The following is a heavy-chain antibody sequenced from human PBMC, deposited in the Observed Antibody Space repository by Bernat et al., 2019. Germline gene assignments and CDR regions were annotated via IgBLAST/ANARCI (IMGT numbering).Heavy chain of an antibody. CDR3: VKDNANWAFDY. V-gene: IGHV3-43*02. J-gene: IGHJ4*02. CDR1: GFIFHVYV. Sequence: EVQLVESGGGVVQPGGSLRLSCAPSGFIFHVYVMHWVRQAPGMGLEWVSRINHDSSGTSYADSVRGRFTISRDNSKNSLYLQMNSLRVEDTALYYCVKDNANWAFDYWGRGTLVTVSS. D-gene: IGHD1-1*01. CDR2: INHDSSGT.